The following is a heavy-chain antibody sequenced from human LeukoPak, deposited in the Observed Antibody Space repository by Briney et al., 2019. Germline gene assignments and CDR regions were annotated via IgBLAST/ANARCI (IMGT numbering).Heavy chain of an antibody. CDR1: GGSISSGGYY. J-gene: IGHJ4*02. CDR2: IYYSGST. Sequence: SETLSLTCTVSGGSISSGGYYWSWIRQHPGKGLEWIGYIYYSGSTYYNPSLKSRVTISVDTSKNQFSLKLSSVTAADTAVYYCARALHLEPLYYFDYWGQGTPVTVSS. CDR3: ARALHLEPLYYFDY. V-gene: IGHV4-31*03. D-gene: IGHD1-1*01.